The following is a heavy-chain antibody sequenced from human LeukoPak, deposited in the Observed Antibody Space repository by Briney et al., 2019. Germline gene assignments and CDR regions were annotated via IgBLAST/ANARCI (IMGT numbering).Heavy chain of an antibody. CDR3: ARDLGQYFDY. J-gene: IGHJ4*02. Sequence: SETLSLTCTVSGGSISNYYWSWVRQPPGKGLEWIGYIYYSGGTNYNPSLKSRVTISVDTSKNLISLRLSSVTAAYTAVYHCARDLGQYFDYWGQGALVTVSS. CDR1: GGSISNYY. CDR2: IYYSGGT. D-gene: IGHD3-16*01. V-gene: IGHV4-59*01.